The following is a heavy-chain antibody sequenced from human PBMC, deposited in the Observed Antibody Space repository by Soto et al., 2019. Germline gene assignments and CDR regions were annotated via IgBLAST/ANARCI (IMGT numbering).Heavy chain of an antibody. Sequence: ASVKVSCKASGYTLIGYFIHWVRQAPGQGLEWMGWINPINGDTKYAQKFQGRVTMTRDTSISTAYMELTRLTSDDTAVFYCARDGALKGYQLLSNGMDVWGRG. D-gene: IGHD2-2*01. J-gene: IGHJ6*02. CDR2: INPINGDT. CDR3: ARDGALKGYQLLSNGMDV. V-gene: IGHV1-2*02. CDR1: GYTLIGYF.